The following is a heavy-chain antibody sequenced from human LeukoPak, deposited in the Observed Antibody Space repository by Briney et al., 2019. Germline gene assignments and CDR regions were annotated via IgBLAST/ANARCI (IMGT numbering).Heavy chain of an antibody. Sequence: PGGSLRLSCAASGFTFDDYAMHWVRHAPGKGLEWVSGISWNSGSIGYADSVKGRFTISRDNAKNSLYLQMNSLRAEDTALYYCAKGRYGDYYYYYGMDVWGQGTTVTVSS. CDR1: GFTFDDYA. D-gene: IGHD3-10*01. CDR3: AKGRYGDYYYYYGMDV. V-gene: IGHV3-9*01. J-gene: IGHJ6*02. CDR2: ISWNSGSI.